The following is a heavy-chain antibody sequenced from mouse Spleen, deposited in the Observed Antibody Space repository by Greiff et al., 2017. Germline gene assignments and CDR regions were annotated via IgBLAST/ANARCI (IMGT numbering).Heavy chain of an antibody. CDR3: ARHVGNRFAY. J-gene: IGHJ3*01. CDR2: ISSGGSYT. V-gene: IGHV5-9-3*01. Sequence: EVNVVESGGGLVKPGGSLKLSCAASGFTFSSYAMSWVRQTPEKRLEWVATISSGGSYTYYPDSVKGRFTISRDNAKNTLYLQMSSLRSEDTAMYYCARHVGNRFAYWGQGTLVTVSA. CDR1: GFTFSSYA. D-gene: IGHD2-1*01.